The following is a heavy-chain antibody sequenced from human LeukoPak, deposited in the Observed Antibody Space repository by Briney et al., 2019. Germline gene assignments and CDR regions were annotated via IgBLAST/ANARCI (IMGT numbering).Heavy chain of an antibody. CDR3: AKGSTYFYGSGTSDDAFDI. V-gene: IGHV3-23*01. D-gene: IGHD3-10*01. Sequence: GRSLRLSCAASGLTFSNYAMSWVRQPPRKGLEWVSAISGSGGSTSYADSVKGRFTISRDNSKNTMYLQMNSLRAEDTAVYYCAKGSTYFYGSGTSDDAFDIWGQGTMVTVSS. J-gene: IGHJ3*02. CDR2: ISGSGGST. CDR1: GLTFSNYA.